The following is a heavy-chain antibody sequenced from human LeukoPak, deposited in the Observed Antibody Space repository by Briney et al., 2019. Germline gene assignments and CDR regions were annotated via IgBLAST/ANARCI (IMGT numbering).Heavy chain of an antibody. J-gene: IGHJ4*02. CDR1: GFTFSRSA. CDR3: AKANSSGRDYFDS. CDR2: ISASGGTT. Sequence: PGGSLRLSCAASGFTFSRSAMNWVRQAPGKGLEWVSSISASGGTTYYADSVKGRFTISRDNSKNTLSVQMNSLRAEDTAVYYCAKANSSGRDYFDSWGQGTLVTVSS. V-gene: IGHV3-23*01. D-gene: IGHD2-15*01.